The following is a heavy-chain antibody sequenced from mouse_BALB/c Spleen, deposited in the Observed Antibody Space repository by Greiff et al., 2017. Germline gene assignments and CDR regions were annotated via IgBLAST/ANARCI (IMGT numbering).Heavy chain of an antibody. CDR3: TRETGTETWFAY. CDR1: GYSFTSYW. Sequence: VQLQQSGTVLARPGASVKMSCKASGYSFTSYWMHWVKQRPGQGLEWIGAIYPGNSDTSYNQKFKGKAKLTAVTSASTAYMELSSLTNEDSAVYYCTRETGTETWFAYWGQGTLVTVSA. CDR2: IYPGNSDT. V-gene: IGHV1-5*01. J-gene: IGHJ3*01. D-gene: IGHD4-1*01.